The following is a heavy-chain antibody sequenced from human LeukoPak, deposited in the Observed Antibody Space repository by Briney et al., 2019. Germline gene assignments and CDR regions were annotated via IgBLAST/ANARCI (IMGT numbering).Heavy chain of an antibody. V-gene: IGHV4-34*01. CDR2: INHSGST. D-gene: IGHD2-2*01. J-gene: IGHJ5*02. Sequence: SETLSLTCAVYGGSFSGYYWSWIRQPPGKGLEWIGEINHSGSTNYNPSLKSRVTISVDTSKNQFSLKLSSVTAADTAVYYCARQLYHRFDPWGQGTLVTVSS. CDR1: GGSFSGYY. CDR3: ARQLYHRFDP.